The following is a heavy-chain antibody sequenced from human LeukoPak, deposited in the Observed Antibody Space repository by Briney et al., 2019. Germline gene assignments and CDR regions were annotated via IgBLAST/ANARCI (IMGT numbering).Heavy chain of an antibody. CDR1: GGSISSSSYY. CDR2: IYYSGST. J-gene: IGHJ4*02. V-gene: IGHV4-39*02. CDR3: AREYSSSPDY. D-gene: IGHD6-6*01. Sequence: SETLSLTCTVSGGSISSSSYYWGWIRQPPGKGLEWIGSIYYSGSTYYNPSLKSRVTIPVDTSKNQFSLKLSSVTAADTAVYYCAREYSSSPDYWGQGTLVTVSS.